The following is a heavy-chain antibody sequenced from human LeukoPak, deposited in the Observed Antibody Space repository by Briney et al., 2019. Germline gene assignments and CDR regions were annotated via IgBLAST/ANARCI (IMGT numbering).Heavy chain of an antibody. CDR2: IKQDGSEK. Sequence: GGSLRLSCVASGFTFNNYWMSWVRQAPGKGPEWVANIKQDGSEKYYVDSVKGRFTISRDNAKNSLYLHMDSLRAEDTAFYYCARDKIVGATSLDYWGQGTLVTVSS. D-gene: IGHD1-26*01. V-gene: IGHV3-7*01. CDR1: GFTFNNYW. CDR3: ARDKIVGATSLDY. J-gene: IGHJ4*02.